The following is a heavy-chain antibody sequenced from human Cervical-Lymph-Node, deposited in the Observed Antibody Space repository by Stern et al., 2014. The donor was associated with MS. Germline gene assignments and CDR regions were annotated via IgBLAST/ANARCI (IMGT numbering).Heavy chain of an antibody. Sequence: QVQLVQSGSELKEPGASVKVSCKASGYTLTNYPMNWVRQAPGQGLEWMGWINTNTGNSTYAQGFTGRFVFSSDTTVSTHYLQNSSLKAEDTAVYYCARDFVDTAMITRSDYLDSWGQGTLVTVSS. J-gene: IGHJ4*02. D-gene: IGHD5-18*01. V-gene: IGHV7-4-1*02. CDR1: GYTLTNYP. CDR2: INTNTGNS. CDR3: ARDFVDTAMITRSDYLDS.